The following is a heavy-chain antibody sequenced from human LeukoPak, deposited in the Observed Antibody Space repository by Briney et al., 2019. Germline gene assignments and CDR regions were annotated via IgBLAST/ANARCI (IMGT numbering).Heavy chain of an antibody. CDR2: INTNTGNP. CDR3: ARSKQWLVAYYYYMDV. J-gene: IGHJ6*03. D-gene: IGHD6-19*01. V-gene: IGHV7-4-1*02. CDR1: GYTFTSYA. Sequence: ASVKVSCKASGYTFTSYAMNWVRQAPGQGLEWMGWINTNTGNPTYAQGFTGRFVFSLDTSVSTAYLQISSLKAEDTAVYYCARSKQWLVAYYYYMDVWGKGTTVTASS.